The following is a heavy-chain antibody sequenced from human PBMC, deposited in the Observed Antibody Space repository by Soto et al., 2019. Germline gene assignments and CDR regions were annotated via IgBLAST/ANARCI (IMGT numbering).Heavy chain of an antibody. CDR3: ARRPYGDYYVDY. J-gene: IGHJ4*02. Sequence: GGSLRLSCAASGFTFSSYAMTWVRQAPGRGLEWVSAISYSGGSTHYADSVKGRFTISRDNSRNTLYLQVNTLRAEDTAIYYCARRPYGDYYVDYWGQGALVTVSS. D-gene: IGHD4-17*01. CDR1: GFTFSSYA. V-gene: IGHV3-23*01. CDR2: ISYSGGST.